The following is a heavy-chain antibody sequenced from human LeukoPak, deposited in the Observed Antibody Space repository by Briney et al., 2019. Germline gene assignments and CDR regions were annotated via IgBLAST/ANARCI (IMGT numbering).Heavy chain of an antibody. CDR2: IYHSGST. D-gene: IGHD3-22*01. V-gene: IGHV4-30-2*01. CDR3: ARGGEPNYYDSSGYYYPFDY. CDR1: GGSISSGGYS. J-gene: IGHJ4*02. Sequence: SETLSLTCAVSGGSISSGGYSWSWIRQPPGTGLEWIGYIYHSGSTYYNPSLKSRVTISVDRSKNQFSLKLNSVTAADTAVYYCARGGEPNYYDSSGYYYPFDYWGQGTLVTVSS.